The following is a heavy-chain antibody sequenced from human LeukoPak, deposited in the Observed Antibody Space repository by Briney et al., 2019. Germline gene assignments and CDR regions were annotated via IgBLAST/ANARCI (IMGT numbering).Heavy chain of an antibody. CDR2: SNHGGST. J-gene: IGHJ4*02. CDR3: ARRPRSSGSDDGPSGLDY. D-gene: IGHD3-22*01. Sequence: SETLSLTCTVSGGSISSNYWSWIRQSPGKGLGWIGESNHGGSTKYNPSLKSRVTISVDTSKNQFSLRLSSVTAADTAVYYCARRPRSSGSDDGPSGLDYWGQGTLVTVSS. CDR1: GGSISSNY. V-gene: IGHV4-34*01.